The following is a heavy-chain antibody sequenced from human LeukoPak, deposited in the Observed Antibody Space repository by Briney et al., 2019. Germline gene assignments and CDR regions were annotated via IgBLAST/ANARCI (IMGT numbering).Heavy chain of an antibody. Sequence: GALRLSCAASGFTFSSYAMSWVRQAPGKGLEWVSAISGSGGSTNYADSVEGRFTISRDNAKNTLYLQMNRLRADDMAVYYCVRESGYNYVGWFDTWGQGTRVTVSS. CDR2: ISGSGGST. V-gene: IGHV3-23*01. CDR3: VRESGYNYVGWFDT. J-gene: IGHJ5*02. D-gene: IGHD3-22*01. CDR1: GFTFSSYA.